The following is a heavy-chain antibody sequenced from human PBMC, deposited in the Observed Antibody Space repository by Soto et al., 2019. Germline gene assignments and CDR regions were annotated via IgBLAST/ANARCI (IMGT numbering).Heavy chain of an antibody. Sequence: SETLSLTCTVSGGSISSYYGSWIRQPPGKGLEWIGYIYYSGSTNYNPSLKSRVTISVDTSKNQFSLKLRSVTAADTAVYYCERVTYGSGSYLFDYWGQGTLVTVSS. CDR1: GGSISSYY. J-gene: IGHJ4*02. V-gene: IGHV4-59*01. D-gene: IGHD3-10*01. CDR3: ERVTYGSGSYLFDY. CDR2: IYYSGST.